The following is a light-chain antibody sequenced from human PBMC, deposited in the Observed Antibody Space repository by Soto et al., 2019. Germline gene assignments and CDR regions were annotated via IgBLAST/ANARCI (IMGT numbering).Light chain of an antibody. Sequence: IQMTQSPSTLSASVGDRVTITCRASQSIGRFLAWYQHQPGKAPKLLIYDASTLDSGVPSRFSGTGSGTEFTITSTLLQHDVAVTYYCQYCNRGWTFGQGTKVDIK. CDR1: QSIGRF. J-gene: IGKJ1*01. V-gene: IGKV1-5*01. CDR3: QYCNRGWT. CDR2: DAS.